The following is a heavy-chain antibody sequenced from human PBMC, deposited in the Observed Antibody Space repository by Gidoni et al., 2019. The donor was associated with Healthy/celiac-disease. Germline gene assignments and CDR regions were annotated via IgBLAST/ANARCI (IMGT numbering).Heavy chain of an antibody. J-gene: IGHJ2*01. CDR2: IYTSGST. D-gene: IGHD3-9*01. CDR1: GGSISSGSYY. CDR3: ARSDILTRFDL. Sequence: QVQLQESGPGLVKPSQTLSLTCTVSGGSISSGSYYWSWIRQPAGKGLEWIGRIYTSGSTNYNPSLKSRVTISVDTSKNQFSLKLSSVTAADTAVYYCARSDILTRFDLWGRGTLVTVSS. V-gene: IGHV4-61*02.